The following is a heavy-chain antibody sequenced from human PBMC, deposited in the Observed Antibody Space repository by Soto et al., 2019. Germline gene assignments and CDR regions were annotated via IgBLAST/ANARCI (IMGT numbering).Heavy chain of an antibody. V-gene: IGHV4-4*07. D-gene: IGHD1-1*01. J-gene: IGHJ5*02. CDR2: IYATGTT. CDR3: VRDGTKTLRDWFDP. CDR1: GGSISGFY. Sequence: SETLSLTCAVSGGSISGFYWSWIRKSAGKGLEWIGRIYATGTTDYNPSLKSRVMMSVDTSKKQFSLKLRSVTAADTAVYYCVRDGTKTLRDWFDPWGQGISVTVSS.